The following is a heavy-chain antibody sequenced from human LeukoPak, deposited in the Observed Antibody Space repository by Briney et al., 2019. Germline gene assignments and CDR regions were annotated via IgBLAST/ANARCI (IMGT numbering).Heavy chain of an antibody. V-gene: IGHV1-69*05. CDR3: ARALRIAARPEYYYYMDV. Sequence: ASVKVSCKASGYTFTSYGISWVRQAPGQGLEWMGGIIPIFGTANYAQKFQGRVTITTDESTSTAYMELSSLRSEDTAVYYCARALRIAARPEYYYYMDVWGKGTTVTVSS. J-gene: IGHJ6*03. CDR1: GYTFTSYG. CDR2: IIPIFGTA. D-gene: IGHD6-6*01.